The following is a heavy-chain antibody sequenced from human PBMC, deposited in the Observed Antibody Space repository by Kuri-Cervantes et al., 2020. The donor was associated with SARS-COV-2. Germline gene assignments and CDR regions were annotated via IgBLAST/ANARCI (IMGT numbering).Heavy chain of an antibody. D-gene: IGHD5-18*01. CDR3: ARDRGYNYGYFDY. CDR2: ISYDGSNK. CDR1: GFTFSSYS. V-gene: IGHV3-30*03. J-gene: IGHJ4*02. Sequence: LSLTCAASGFTFSSYSMNWVRQAPGKGLEWVAIISYDGSNKYYADSVRGRFTISRDNSKNTLYLQMNSLRAEDTAVYYCARDRGYNYGYFDYWGQGTLVTVSS.